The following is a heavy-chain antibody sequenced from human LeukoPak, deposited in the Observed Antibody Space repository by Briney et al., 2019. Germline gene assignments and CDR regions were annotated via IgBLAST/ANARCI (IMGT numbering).Heavy chain of an antibody. CDR1: GFSFSGHW. Sequence: GGSLRLSCTASGFSFSGHWMHWARQLPGKGLVWVSRISPTGSTTSYADSVKGRFTISRDNAKNSLYLQMSGLRGEDTALYYCATPLDYYDSRGHHQGGDWGQGTLVTVSS. J-gene: IGHJ4*02. D-gene: IGHD3-22*01. V-gene: IGHV3-74*01. CDR2: ISPTGSTT. CDR3: ATPLDYYDSRGHHQGGD.